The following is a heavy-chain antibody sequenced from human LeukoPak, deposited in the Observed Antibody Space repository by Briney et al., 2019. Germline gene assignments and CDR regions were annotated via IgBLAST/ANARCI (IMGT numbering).Heavy chain of an antibody. J-gene: IGHJ4*02. D-gene: IGHD3-16*01. Sequence: GGSLRLSCAASGFTFGSYEMNWVRQAPGKGLEWVSYISSSGSTIYYADSVKGRFTISRDNAKNSLYLQMNSLRVEDTAVYYCARDRGGFDYWGQGTLVTVSS. CDR3: ARDRGGFDY. CDR1: GFTFGSYE. V-gene: IGHV3-48*03. CDR2: ISSSGSTI.